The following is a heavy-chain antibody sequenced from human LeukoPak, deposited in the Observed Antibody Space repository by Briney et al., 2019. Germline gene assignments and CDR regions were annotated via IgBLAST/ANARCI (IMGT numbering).Heavy chain of an antibody. Sequence: GGSLRLSCAASGFTFSSYWMHWVRQAPGKGLVWVSRINSDGSSTSYADSVRGRFTISRDNAKNTLYLQMNSLRAEDTAVYYCAREGDIVVVVAATNWFDPWGQGTLVTVSS. V-gene: IGHV3-74*01. D-gene: IGHD2-15*01. CDR2: INSDGSST. J-gene: IGHJ5*02. CDR1: GFTFSSYW. CDR3: AREGDIVVVVAATNWFDP.